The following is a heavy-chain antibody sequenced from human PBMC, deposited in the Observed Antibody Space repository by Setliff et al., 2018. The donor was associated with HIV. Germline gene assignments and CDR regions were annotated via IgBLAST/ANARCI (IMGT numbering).Heavy chain of an antibody. V-gene: IGHV3-48*04. D-gene: IGHD1-26*01. CDR1: GFTFSSHG. CDR2: IGSTSSSI. Sequence: GGSLRLSCAASGFTFSSHGMNWVRQAPGKGLEWVSYIGSTSSSIFYADSVKGRFTISRDNADNSLFLQMNGLNADDTAVYYCARDPDTTSKVDLWGRGTLVTVSS. CDR3: ARDPDTTSKVDL. J-gene: IGHJ2*01.